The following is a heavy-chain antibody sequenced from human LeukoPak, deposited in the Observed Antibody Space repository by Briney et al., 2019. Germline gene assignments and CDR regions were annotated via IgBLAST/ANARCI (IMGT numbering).Heavy chain of an antibody. V-gene: IGHV3-48*01. J-gene: IGHJ3*01. CDR1: GFTFSSYA. Sequence: PGGSLRLSCAASGFTFSSYAMHWVRQAPGKGLEWLSHISSGSDTIYYADSVKGRFTISRDNAKNSLYLQMNRLRVDDTAVYYCAKGSSEVLLWFGESPNWGQGTMVTVSS. D-gene: IGHD3-10*01. CDR3: AKGSSEVLLWFGESPN. CDR2: ISSGSDTI.